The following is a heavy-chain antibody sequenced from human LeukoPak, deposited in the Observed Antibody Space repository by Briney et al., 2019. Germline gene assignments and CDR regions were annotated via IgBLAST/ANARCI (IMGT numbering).Heavy chain of an antibody. CDR1: GYTFTGYY. J-gene: IGHJ3*02. D-gene: IGHD3-22*01. CDR2: INPNSGGT. V-gene: IGHV1-2*02. CDR3: ARGSHYDSSGYYYGRTAFDI. Sequence: ASVKVSCKASGYTFTGYYMHWVRQAPGQGLEWMGWINPNSGGTNYAQKFLGRVTMTRDTSISTAYMELSSLRSEDTAVYYCARGSHYDSSGYYYGRTAFDIWGQGTMVTVSS.